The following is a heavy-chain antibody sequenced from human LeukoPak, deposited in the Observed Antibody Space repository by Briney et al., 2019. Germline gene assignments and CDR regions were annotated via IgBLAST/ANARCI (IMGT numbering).Heavy chain of an antibody. V-gene: IGHV3-23*01. CDR2: ISGSGGST. CDR3: AKVGYCSSTSCSHYYYYYGMDV. Sequence: GGSLRLSCAASGFTFSSYAMSWVRQAPGKGLEWVSAISGSGGSTYYADSVKGRFTISRDNSKNTLYLQMNSLRAEDTAVYYCAKVGYCSSTSCSHYYYYYGMDVWGQGTTVTVSS. D-gene: IGHD2-2*01. CDR1: GFTFSSYA. J-gene: IGHJ6*02.